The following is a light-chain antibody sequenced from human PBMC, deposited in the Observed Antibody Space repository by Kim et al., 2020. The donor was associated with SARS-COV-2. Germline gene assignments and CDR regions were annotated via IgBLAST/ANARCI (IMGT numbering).Light chain of an antibody. J-gene: IGKJ1*01. CDR3: QQYGSSRT. CDR2: GAS. V-gene: IGKV3-20*01. CDR1: QSVSSSY. Sequence: LSPGERVTLSCRASQSVSSSYLAWYQQKPGQAPRLLIYGASSRATGIPDRFSGSGSGTDFTLTISRLEPEDFAVYYCQQYGSSRTFGQGTNVEIK.